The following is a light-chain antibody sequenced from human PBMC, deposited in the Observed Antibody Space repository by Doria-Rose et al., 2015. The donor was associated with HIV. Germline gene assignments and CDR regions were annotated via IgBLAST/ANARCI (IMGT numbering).Light chain of an antibody. CDR3: HQYGTSWT. J-gene: IGKJ1*01. CDR1: QSFSSTY. CDR2: DGS. Sequence: EIVMIQSPGTLSLSPGEGATLSCRASQSFSSTYLAWYQQQPGQAPSLLIYDGSTRATGIPDRFSASGSGTDFTLTINRLEPEDFALYYCHQYGTSWTFGQGTKVEI. V-gene: IGKV3-20*01.